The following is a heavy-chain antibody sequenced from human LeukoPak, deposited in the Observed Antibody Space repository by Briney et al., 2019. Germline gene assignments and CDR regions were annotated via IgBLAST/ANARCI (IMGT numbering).Heavy chain of an antibody. J-gene: IGHJ4*02. CDR2: IYYSGST. V-gene: IGHV4-39*01. CDR1: GGSISSSSYY. D-gene: IGHD7-27*01. Sequence: SETLSLTCTVSGGSISSSSYYWGWIRQPPGKGLEWIGSIYYSGSTYYNPSLKSRVTISVDTSKNQFSLKLSSVTAADTAVYYCARHLNWGWPHQDHFDYWGQGTLVTVSS. CDR3: ARHLNWGWPHQDHFDY.